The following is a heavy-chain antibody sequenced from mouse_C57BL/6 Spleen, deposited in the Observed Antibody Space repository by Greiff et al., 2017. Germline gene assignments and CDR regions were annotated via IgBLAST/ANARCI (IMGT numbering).Heavy chain of an antibody. Sequence: QVQLQQPGAELVMPGASVKLSCKASGYTFTSYWMHWVKQRPGQGLEWIGEIDPSDSYTNYNQKFKGKSTLTVDKSSSTAYMQLSSLTSEDSAVYYCARGGVLGLFAYWGQGTLVTVSA. CDR2: IDPSDSYT. CDR3: ARGGVLGLFAY. J-gene: IGHJ3*01. CDR1: GYTFTSYW. D-gene: IGHD4-1*01. V-gene: IGHV1-69*01.